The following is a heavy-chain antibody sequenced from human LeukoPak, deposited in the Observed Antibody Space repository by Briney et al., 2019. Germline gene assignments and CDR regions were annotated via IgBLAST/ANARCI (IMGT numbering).Heavy chain of an antibody. CDR3: TSTLGY. D-gene: IGHD3-16*01. Sequence: KPGGSLRLSCAASGFTFSNAWMSWVRQAPGKGLEWVGLIKTKTDGGTTDYAAPVKGRFTISRDDSKNTLYLQMNSLKTEDTAVYYCTSTLGYWGQGALVTVSS. CDR2: IKTKTDGGTT. J-gene: IGHJ4*02. V-gene: IGHV3-15*01. CDR1: GFTFSNAW.